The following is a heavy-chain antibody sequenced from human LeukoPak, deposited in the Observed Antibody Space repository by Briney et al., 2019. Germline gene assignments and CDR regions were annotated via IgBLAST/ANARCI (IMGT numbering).Heavy chain of an antibody. J-gene: IGHJ4*02. D-gene: IGHD3-16*01. Sequence: GGSLRLSCAASGFPVSSNYMSWFRQAPGKGLEWVSVIYTVGSTYYADSVKGRFTISRDNSKNTLYLQMNGLRAEDTAVYYCAREVGLTLLDYWGQGTLVTVSS. V-gene: IGHV3-53*01. CDR2: IYTVGST. CDR1: GFPVSSNY. CDR3: AREVGLTLLDY.